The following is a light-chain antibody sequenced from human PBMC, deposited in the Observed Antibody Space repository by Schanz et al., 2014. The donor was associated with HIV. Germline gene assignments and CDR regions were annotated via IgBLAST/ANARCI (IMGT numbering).Light chain of an antibody. CDR3: QQYYTYPRT. V-gene: IGKV1-8*01. Sequence: AIRMTQSPPSFSASTGDRVTITCRASQGISNHLAWYQQKPGRAPKLLIFGASTLQSGVPSRFSGSGSGTDFTLTISCLQSEDFATYYCQQYYTYPRTFGQGTKVEIK. CDR1: QGISNH. CDR2: GAS. J-gene: IGKJ1*01.